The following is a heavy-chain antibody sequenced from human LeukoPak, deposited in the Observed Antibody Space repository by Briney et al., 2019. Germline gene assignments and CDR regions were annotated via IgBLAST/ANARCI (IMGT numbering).Heavy chain of an antibody. CDR1: GFTFSSYA. V-gene: IGHV3-23*01. CDR3: ARAEGPGRATYSSSWYWDYYYYGMDV. D-gene: IGHD6-13*01. CDR2: ISGSGGST. J-gene: IGHJ6*02. Sequence: GGSLRLSCAASGFTFSSYAMSWVRQAPGKGLEWVSAISGSGGSTYYADSVKGRFTISRDNSKNTLYLQMNSLRAEDTAVYYCARAEGPGRATYSSSWYWDYYYYGMDVWGQGTTVTVSS.